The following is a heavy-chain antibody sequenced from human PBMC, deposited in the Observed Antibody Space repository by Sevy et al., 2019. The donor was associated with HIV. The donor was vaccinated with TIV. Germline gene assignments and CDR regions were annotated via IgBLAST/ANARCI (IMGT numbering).Heavy chain of an antibody. CDR3: TRSRITIRYYGMDV. CDR2: IRSKAYGGTT. V-gene: IGHV3-49*03. D-gene: IGHD3-9*01. Sequence: SLRLSCTASGFTFGDYAMSWFRQAPGKELEWVGFIRSKAYGGTTEYAASVKGRFTISRDDSKSIAYLQMNSLKTEDTAVYYCTRSRITIRYYGMDVWGQGTTVTVSS. CDR1: GFTFGDYA. J-gene: IGHJ6*02.